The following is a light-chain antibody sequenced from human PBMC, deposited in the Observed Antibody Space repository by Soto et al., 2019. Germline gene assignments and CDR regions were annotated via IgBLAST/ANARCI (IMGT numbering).Light chain of an antibody. V-gene: IGLV4-60*02. CDR2: LEGSGSY. J-gene: IGLJ2*01. CDR1: SGHSTYI. Sequence: QPVLTQSSSASASLGSSVKLTCTLSSGHSTYIIAWHQQQPGKAPRYLMKLEGSGSYNKGSGIPDRFSGSSSGADRYLTISNLQFEDEADYYCETWDTGVVVFGGGTKLTVL. CDR3: ETWDTGVVV.